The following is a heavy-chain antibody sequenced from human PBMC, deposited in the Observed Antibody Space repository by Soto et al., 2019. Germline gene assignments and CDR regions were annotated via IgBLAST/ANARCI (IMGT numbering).Heavy chain of an antibody. CDR1: GGSVSGSYYY. CDR2: VFHTGFT. Sequence: LSLTCAVSGGSVSGSYYYWAWLRQSPGKGPEWIGSVFHTGFTSYNPSLESRVSVSVDTSKSQFSLKLSAVTASDTAVYYCATSQKGYNWNYFDHWGQGALVTVSS. CDR3: ATSQKGYNWNYFDH. D-gene: IGHD1-1*01. J-gene: IGHJ4*02. V-gene: IGHV4-39*01.